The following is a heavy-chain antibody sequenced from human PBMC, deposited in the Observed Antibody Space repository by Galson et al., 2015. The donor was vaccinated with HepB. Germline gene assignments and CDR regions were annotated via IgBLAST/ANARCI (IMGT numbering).Heavy chain of an antibody. D-gene: IGHD5-18*01. Sequence: SLRLSCAASGFTFSTYGMHWVRQAPGKGLEWVAFIRYDGSSKYYADSVKGRFTISRDNSKNTLDMQMNSLRVDDTAVYYCAKESRGYSYGWCFDYWGQGILVTVSS. CDR1: GFTFSTYG. CDR3: AKESRGYSYGWCFDY. V-gene: IGHV3-30*02. CDR2: IRYDGSSK. J-gene: IGHJ4*02.